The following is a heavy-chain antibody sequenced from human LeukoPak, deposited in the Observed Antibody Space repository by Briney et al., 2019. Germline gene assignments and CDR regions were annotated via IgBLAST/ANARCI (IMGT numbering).Heavy chain of an antibody. CDR1: GGSFSGYY. V-gene: IGHV4-34*10. J-gene: IGHJ4*02. Sequence: SETLSLTCAVYGGSFSGYYWSWIRQPPGKGLEWIGEINHSGSTNYNPSLKSRVTISVDTSKNQFYLKLSSLTAADTAVYYCARYYCSGGSCTHDYWGQGTLVTVSS. CDR3: ARYYCSGGSCTHDY. CDR2: INHSGST. D-gene: IGHD2-15*01.